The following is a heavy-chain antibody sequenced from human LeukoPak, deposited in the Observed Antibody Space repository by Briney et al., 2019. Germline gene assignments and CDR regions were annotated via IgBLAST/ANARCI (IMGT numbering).Heavy chain of an antibody. CDR1: GDSVSSDSAA. J-gene: IGHJ4*02. V-gene: IGHV6-1*01. CDR3: ARGRKWGESGFDY. Sequence: KSSRTLSLTCAISGDSVSSDSAAWNWIRQSPSRGLEWLGRTYYRSKWYNDYAVSVKSRMTINPDTSKNQFSLQLNSVTPEDTAVYFCARGRKWGESGFDYWGQGALVTVSS. CDR2: TYYRSKWYN. D-gene: IGHD2-8*01.